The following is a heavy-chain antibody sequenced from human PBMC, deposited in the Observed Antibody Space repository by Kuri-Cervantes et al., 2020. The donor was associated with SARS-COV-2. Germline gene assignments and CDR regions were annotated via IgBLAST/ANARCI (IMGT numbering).Heavy chain of an antibody. CDR1: GGSFSGYY. CDR2: IYYSGST. V-gene: IGHV4-34*01. D-gene: IGHD2-2*01. CDR3: ARGNYIVVVPAATYNWFDP. Sequence: SETLSLTCAVYGGSFSGYYWGWIRQPPGKGLEWIGSIYYSGSTYYNPSLKSRVTISVDTSKNQFSLKLSSVTAADTAVYYCARGNYIVVVPAATYNWFDPWGQGTLVTVSS. J-gene: IGHJ5*02.